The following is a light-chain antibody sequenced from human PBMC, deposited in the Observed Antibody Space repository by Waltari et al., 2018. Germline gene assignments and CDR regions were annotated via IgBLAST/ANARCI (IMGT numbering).Light chain of an antibody. CDR1: QSVRGT. Sequence: EIVLTQSPGTLSLSPGERATLSCRASQSVRGTLAWYQQKPGQPPRLLIYAASTRATGIPDRFSGSGSGTDFSLTISRPEPEDFAVYYCQHYVSLPVTYGQGTKVEIK. CDR2: AAS. V-gene: IGKV3-20*01. J-gene: IGKJ1*01. CDR3: QHYVSLPVT.